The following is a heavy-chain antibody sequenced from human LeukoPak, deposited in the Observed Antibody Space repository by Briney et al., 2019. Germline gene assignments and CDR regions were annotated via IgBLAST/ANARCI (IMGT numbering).Heavy chain of an antibody. CDR1: GGSFSGYY. CDR2: INHSGST. CDR3: ARSYYDFLTGYYLDY. Sequence: SETLSLTCAVYGGSFSGYYWSWIRQPPGKGLEWIGEINHSGSTNYNPSLKSRVTISVDTSKNQFSLRLSSVTAADTAVYYCARSYYDFLTGYYLDYWGQGTLVTVSS. D-gene: IGHD3-9*01. V-gene: IGHV4-34*01. J-gene: IGHJ4*02.